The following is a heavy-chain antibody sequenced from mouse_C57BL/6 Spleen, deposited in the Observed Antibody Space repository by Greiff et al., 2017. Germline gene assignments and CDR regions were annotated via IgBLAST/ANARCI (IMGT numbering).Heavy chain of an antibody. CDR1: GFNIKNTY. CDR2: IDPANGNT. V-gene: IGHV14-3*01. D-gene: IGHD2-14*01. Sequence: VHVKQSVAELVRPGASVKLSCTASGFNIKNTYMPWVKQRPEQGLEWIGRIDPANGNTKYAPKFQGKATITADTSSNTAYLQLSSLTSEDTAIYYCARNYRDWFAYWGQGTLVTVSA. CDR3: ARNYRDWFAY. J-gene: IGHJ3*01.